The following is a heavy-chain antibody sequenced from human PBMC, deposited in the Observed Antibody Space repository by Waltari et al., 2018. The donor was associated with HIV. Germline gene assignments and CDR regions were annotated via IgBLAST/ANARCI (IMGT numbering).Heavy chain of an antibody. D-gene: IGHD3-10*01. J-gene: IGHJ4*02. V-gene: IGHV3-7*04. CDR2: IKQEGSEK. Sequence: EVQLVESGGGLVQPGGSLRLSCAASGFTFSSYWMSWVRQAPGKGLEWVANIKQEGSEKDYVDSGNGRFTISRDNAENSLYLQMNSLRAEDTAVYYCARGGFYGSGSKVNWGQGTLVTVSS. CDR1: GFTFSSYW. CDR3: ARGGFYGSGSKVN.